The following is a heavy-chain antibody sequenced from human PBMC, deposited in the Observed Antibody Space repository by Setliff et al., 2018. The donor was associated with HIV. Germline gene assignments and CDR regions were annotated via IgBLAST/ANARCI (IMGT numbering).Heavy chain of an antibody. CDR1: GVSISNYY. CDR3: ARMRLDGGYSYDY. D-gene: IGHD5-12*01. J-gene: IGHJ4*02. Sequence: SETLSLTCTVSGVSISNYYWNWIRQPPGKGLEWIGYIFTSGSTNYNPSLKSRVTISVDTSKNLFSLKLSSVTAADTGVYYCARMRLDGGYSYDYWGQGTLVTVSS. V-gene: IGHV4-4*09. CDR2: IFTSGST.